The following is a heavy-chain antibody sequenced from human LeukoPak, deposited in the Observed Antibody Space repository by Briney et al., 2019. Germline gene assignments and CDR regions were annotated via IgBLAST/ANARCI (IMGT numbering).Heavy chain of an antibody. CDR3: ATGYTVFYYFDY. Sequence: ASVKVSCKVSGYTLTELSMHWVRQAPGKGLEWMGGSDPEEGETIYAQKFQGRVTMTEDTSTDTAYMELSSLRSEDTAVYYCATGYTVFYYFDYWGQGTLVTVSS. V-gene: IGHV1-24*01. J-gene: IGHJ4*02. CDR2: SDPEEGET. D-gene: IGHD6-13*01. CDR1: GYTLTELS.